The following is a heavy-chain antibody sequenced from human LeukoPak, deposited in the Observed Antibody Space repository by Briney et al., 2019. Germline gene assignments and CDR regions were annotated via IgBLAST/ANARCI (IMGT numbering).Heavy chain of an antibody. Sequence: SETLSLTCTVSGGSISSSSYYWSWVRQPPGKGLEWIGYISYSGSTNYNPSLKSRVTMSVDTSKNQFSLKLSSVTAADTAVYYCARDCSSTSCSFDSWGQGTLVTVSS. J-gene: IGHJ4*02. CDR2: ISYSGST. CDR3: ARDCSSTSCSFDS. V-gene: IGHV4-61*01. CDR1: GGSISSSSYY. D-gene: IGHD2-2*01.